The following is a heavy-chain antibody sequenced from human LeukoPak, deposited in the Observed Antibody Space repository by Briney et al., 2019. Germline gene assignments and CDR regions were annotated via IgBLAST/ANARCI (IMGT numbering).Heavy chain of an antibody. D-gene: IGHD2-21*01. CDR3: ARENGGENY. V-gene: IGHV1-46*01. CDR1: GYTFSSYY. Sequence: ASVKVSCKASGYTFSSYYIHWVRQAPGQGLEWMGIINPSGDSKSYAEKFRGRVTMTRDTSTSTVYMELSSLRSEDTAVYYCARENGGENYWGQGTLVTVSS. J-gene: IGHJ4*02. CDR2: INPSGDSK.